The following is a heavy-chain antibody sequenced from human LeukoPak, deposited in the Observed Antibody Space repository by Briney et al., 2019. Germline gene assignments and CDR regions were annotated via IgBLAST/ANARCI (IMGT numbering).Heavy chain of an antibody. CDR3: ARDSVSYYMDV. D-gene: IGHD5/OR15-5a*01. J-gene: IGHJ6*03. CDR2: ISGSGST. V-gene: IGHV4-4*07. CDR1: GDSISYFY. Sequence: SETLSLTCSVSGDSISYFYWSWIRQAAGKGLEWIGRISGSGSTDYNASLKSRVTMSVDTSKNQFSLKLSSVTAADTAVYYCARDSVSYYMDVWGKGTTVTVSS.